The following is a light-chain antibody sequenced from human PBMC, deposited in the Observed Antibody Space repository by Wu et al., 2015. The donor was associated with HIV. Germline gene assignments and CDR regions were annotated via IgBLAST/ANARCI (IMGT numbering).Light chain of an antibody. CDR2: DAP. CDR1: QSVSSD. J-gene: IGKJ5*01. V-gene: IGKV3-15*01. CDR3: QQYNNWIT. Sequence: EVVLTQSPATLSVSPGERATLSCRASQSVSSDLAWYQQKPGQAPRLLVYDAPTRASGIPARFSGSGSGTEFTLTISSMQSEDFAVYYCQQYNNWITFGQGTRLEIK.